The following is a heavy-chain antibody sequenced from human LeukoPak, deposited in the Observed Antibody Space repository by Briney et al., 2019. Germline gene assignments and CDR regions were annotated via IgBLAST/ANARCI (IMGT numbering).Heavy chain of an antibody. CDR1: GFTFSSYA. Sequence: SGGSLRLSCAASGFTFSSYAMSWVRQAPGKGLEWLSSISGSGGSTYYADSVKGRFTISRDNSKNTLYLQMNSLRAEDTAVYYCAKDRYARAVAGSYPDYWGQGTQVTVSS. V-gene: IGHV3-23*01. J-gene: IGHJ4*02. CDR2: ISGSGGST. CDR3: AKDRYARAVAGSYPDY. D-gene: IGHD6-19*01.